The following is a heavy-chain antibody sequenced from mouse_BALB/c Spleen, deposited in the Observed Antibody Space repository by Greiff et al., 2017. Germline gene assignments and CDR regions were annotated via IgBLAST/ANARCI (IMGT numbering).Heavy chain of an antibody. J-gene: IGHJ2*01. CDR3: TRWGDYDDPAD. CDR2: IYPSDSYT. CDR1: GYTFTSYW. V-gene: IGHV1-69*02. Sequence: QVQLQQPGAELVRPGASVKLSCKASGYTFTSYWINWVKQRPGQGLEWIGNIYPSDSYTNYNQKFTDKATMTVDKSSSTAYMQLSSPTSEDSAVYYWTRWGDYDDPADWGQGTTLTVAS. D-gene: IGHD2-4*01.